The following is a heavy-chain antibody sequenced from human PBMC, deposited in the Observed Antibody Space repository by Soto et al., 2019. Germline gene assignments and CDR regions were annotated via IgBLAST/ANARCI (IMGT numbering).Heavy chain of an antibody. Sequence: GCLLPSCSASGFTFSSYAMSWVRQAPGKGLEWISAVSGSGGTTYYADSVKVRFTSTRDNSKNTVYLKMNSLRAEDTAVYYCAKSIAAAGYYYYYGMDVWGQGTTVTVYS. D-gene: IGHD6-13*01. J-gene: IGHJ6*02. CDR1: GFTFSSYA. V-gene: IGHV3-23*01. CDR2: VSGSGGTT. CDR3: AKSIAAAGYYYYYGMDV.